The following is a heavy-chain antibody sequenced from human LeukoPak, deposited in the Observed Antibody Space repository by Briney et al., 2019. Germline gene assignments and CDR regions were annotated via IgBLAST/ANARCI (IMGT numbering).Heavy chain of an antibody. D-gene: IGHD6-19*01. V-gene: IGHV3-53*01. Sequence: GGSLRLSCAASGFTVSSNYMSWVRQAPGKGLEWVSIIYSGGSTYYADSVKGRFTISRDNAKNSLYLQMNSLRAEDTAVYYCARVSSGWPGLVFYFDYWGQGTLVTVSS. CDR1: GFTVSSNY. CDR2: IYSGGST. CDR3: ARVSSGWPGLVFYFDY. J-gene: IGHJ4*02.